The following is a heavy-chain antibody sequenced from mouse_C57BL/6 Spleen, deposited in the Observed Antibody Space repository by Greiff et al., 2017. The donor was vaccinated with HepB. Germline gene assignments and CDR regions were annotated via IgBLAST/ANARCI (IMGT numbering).Heavy chain of an antibody. J-gene: IGHJ4*01. CDR2: INPNNGGT. D-gene: IGHD2-2*01. CDR3: ARGGVTTAGPSMDY. V-gene: IGHV1-22*01. Sequence: EVQLQQSGPELVKPGASVKMSCKASGYTFTDYNMHWVKQSHGKSLEWIGYINPNNGGTSYNQKFKGKATLTVNKSSRTAYMELRSLTSEDSAVYYCARGGVTTAGPSMDYWGQGTSVTVSS. CDR1: GYTFTDYN.